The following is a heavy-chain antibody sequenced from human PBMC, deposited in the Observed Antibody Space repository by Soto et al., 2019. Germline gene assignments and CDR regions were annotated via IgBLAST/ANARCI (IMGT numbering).Heavy chain of an antibody. V-gene: IGHV4-4*02. CDR2: MLHSGTT. Sequence: QMQLQESGPGLVKPSGTLSLTCAVSGDSISSPKWWTWVRQPPGKGLEWIGDMLHSGTTNYNPSLKSRVTMSVDKSKNQFSLNLFSVTAADTAVYYCAYSPGWYRHDLWGPGTLVIVSS. J-gene: IGHJ3*01. CDR1: GDSISSPKW. CDR3: AYSPGWYRHDL. D-gene: IGHD6-19*01.